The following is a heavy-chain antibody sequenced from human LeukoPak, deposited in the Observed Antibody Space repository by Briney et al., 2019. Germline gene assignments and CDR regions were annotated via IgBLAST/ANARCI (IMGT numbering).Heavy chain of an antibody. CDR2: IYTSGST. Sequence: SQTLSLTCTVSGGSISSGSYYWSWIRQPAGKGLEWIGRIYTSGSTNYNPSLKSRVTISVDTSKNQFSLKLSSATAADTAVYYCARDRCSSTSCYLAYFYYGMDVWGQGTTVTVSS. J-gene: IGHJ6*02. D-gene: IGHD2-2*01. CDR3: ARDRCSSTSCYLAYFYYGMDV. V-gene: IGHV4-61*02. CDR1: GGSISSGSYY.